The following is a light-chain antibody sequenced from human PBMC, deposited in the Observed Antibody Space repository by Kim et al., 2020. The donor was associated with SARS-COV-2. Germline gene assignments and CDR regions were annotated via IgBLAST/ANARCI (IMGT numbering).Light chain of an antibody. CDR2: WAP. V-gene: IGKV4-1*01. J-gene: IGKJ4*01. CDR3: QQYFTTPHT. Sequence: DNVMTQSPYSLAVSLGERATIHCRSSQSILHNSNKKNYLAWFQHKLGQSPQLLIYWAPVRASGVPDRFTGSGSGTDFTLTISGLRAEDVAVYYCQQYFTTPHTFGGGTKVEI. CDR1: QSILHNSNKKNY.